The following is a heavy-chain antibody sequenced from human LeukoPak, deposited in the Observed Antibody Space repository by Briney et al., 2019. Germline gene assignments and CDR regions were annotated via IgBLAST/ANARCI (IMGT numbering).Heavy chain of an antibody. D-gene: IGHD6-13*01. J-gene: IGHJ4*02. Sequence: PSQTLSLTCTVSGGSISSGGYYWSWIRQHPGKGLEWIGYIYYSGSTYYNPSLKSRVTISVDTSKNQFSLKLSSVTAADTAMYYCARDPIAAAEPIDYWGQGTLVTVSS. V-gene: IGHV4-31*03. CDR3: ARDPIAAAEPIDY. CDR2: IYYSGST. CDR1: GGSISSGGYY.